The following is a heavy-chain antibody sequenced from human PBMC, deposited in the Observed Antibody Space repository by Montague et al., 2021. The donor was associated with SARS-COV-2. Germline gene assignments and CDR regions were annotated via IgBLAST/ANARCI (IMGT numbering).Heavy chain of an antibody. CDR2: MNNGGST. Sequence: SETLSLTCAVPGTSFSGYYWNWIRQPPGKGMEWVGEMNNGGSTKYSSTLTSRLTISADTSTNKISLKLNSVAAAGTAADDCSGLRDWVVASPILGVGPYYSYYCMDVWGRGTTVTVSS. CDR1: GTSFSGYY. D-gene: IGHD2-15*01. J-gene: IGHJ6*03. CDR3: SGLRDWVVASPILGVGPYYSYYCMDV. V-gene: IGHV4-34*01.